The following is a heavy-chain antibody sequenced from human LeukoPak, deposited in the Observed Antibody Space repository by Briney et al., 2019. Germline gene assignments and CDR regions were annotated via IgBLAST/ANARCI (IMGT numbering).Heavy chain of an antibody. Sequence: SETLSLTCSVSGGSISNYNYYWSWIRQPAGKGLEWIGRIYTSGSTNYNPSLKSRVTISVDTSKNQFSLKLSSVTAADTAVYYCARSYPMGYYYYYMDVWGKGTTVTVSS. D-gene: IGHD3-16*01. CDR1: GGSISNYNYY. J-gene: IGHJ6*03. CDR2: IYTSGST. CDR3: ARSYPMGYYYYYMDV. V-gene: IGHV4-61*02.